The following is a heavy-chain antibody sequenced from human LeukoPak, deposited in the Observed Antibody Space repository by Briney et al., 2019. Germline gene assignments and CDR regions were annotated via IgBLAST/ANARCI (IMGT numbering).Heavy chain of an antibody. CDR2: IRQDDSEK. D-gene: IGHD5/OR15-5a*01. V-gene: IGHV3-7*03. Sequence: GGSLRLSCSASGFTFSDYWMLWVRQAPGKGLEWVGNIRQDDSEKNYVDSVKGRFTISRDNAKFSLYLQMNSLRAEDTAVYFCARAGFRVYWGLLDNWGQGALVTVS. CDR1: GFTFSDYW. CDR3: ARAGFRVYWGLLDN. J-gene: IGHJ4*02.